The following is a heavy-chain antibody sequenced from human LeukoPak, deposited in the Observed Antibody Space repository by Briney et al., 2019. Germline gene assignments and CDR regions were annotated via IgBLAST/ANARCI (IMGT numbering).Heavy chain of an antibody. CDR2: IKPDGSEK. D-gene: IGHD3-10*01. V-gene: IGHV3-7*01. J-gene: IGHJ5*02. CDR3: ASAGYYGSGSYDP. CDR1: GFTLSSYW. Sequence: GGSLRLSCEASGFTLSSYWMSWVRQAPGKGLEWVANIKPDGSEKYYVDSVKGRFTISRDNAKNSLYLQMNSLRAEDTAVYYCASAGYYGSGSYDPWGQGTLVTVSS.